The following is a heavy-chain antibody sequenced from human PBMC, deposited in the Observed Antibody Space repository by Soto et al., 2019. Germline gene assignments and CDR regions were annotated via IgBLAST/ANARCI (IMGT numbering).Heavy chain of an antibody. CDR2: ISGSGGST. J-gene: IGHJ4*02. CDR1: GFTFSSYA. CDR3: AKSRFLVSWFGELAFDY. Sequence: PGGSLRLSCAASGFTFSSYAMSWVRQAPGKGLEWVSAISGSGGSTYYADSVKGRFTISRDNSKNTLYLQMNSLRAEDTAVYYCAKSRFLVSWFGELAFDYWGQGTLVTVSS. D-gene: IGHD3-10*01. V-gene: IGHV3-23*01.